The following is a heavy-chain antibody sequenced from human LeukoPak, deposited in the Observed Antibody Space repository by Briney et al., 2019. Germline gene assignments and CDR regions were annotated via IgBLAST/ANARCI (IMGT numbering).Heavy chain of an antibody. V-gene: IGHV7-4-1*02. CDR2: INTNTGNP. D-gene: IGHD3-10*01. J-gene: IGHJ4*02. CDR1: GYTFTSYG. Sequence: GASVKVSCKASGYTFTSYGISWVRQAPGQGLEWMGWINTNTGNPTYAQGFTGRFVFSLDTSVSTAYLQISSLKAEDTAVYYCARGIRYGSGSYSGDYWGQGTLVTVSS. CDR3: ARGIRYGSGSYSGDY.